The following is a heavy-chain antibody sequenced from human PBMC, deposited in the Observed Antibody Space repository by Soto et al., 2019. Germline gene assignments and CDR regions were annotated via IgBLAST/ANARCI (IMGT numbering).Heavy chain of an antibody. CDR2: INPNSGGT. J-gene: IGHJ6*02. D-gene: IGHD3-3*01. Sequence: ASFRVSCKASGYTFTGYYMHWVRQAPGQGLEWMGWINPNSGGTNYAQKFQGRVTMTRDTSISTAYMELSRLRSDDTAVYYCARGSRYGFWSGYYPPLGEYYYYYGMDVWGQGTTVTVSS. V-gene: IGHV1-2*02. CDR3: ARGSRYGFWSGYYPPLGEYYYYYGMDV. CDR1: GYTFTGYY.